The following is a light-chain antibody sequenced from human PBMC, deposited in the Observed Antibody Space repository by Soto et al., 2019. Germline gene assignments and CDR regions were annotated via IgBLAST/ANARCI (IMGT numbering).Light chain of an antibody. V-gene: IGKV3-15*01. Sequence: ELVMTQSPATLSVSPGERATLSCRASQSISRNLAWYQQKPGQAPRLLIYDASARATDIPARFSGSGSGTEFTLIISTLQSEDSAVYYCQQHNNWPLTFGGGTKVDIK. CDR1: QSISRN. J-gene: IGKJ4*01. CDR2: DAS. CDR3: QQHNNWPLT.